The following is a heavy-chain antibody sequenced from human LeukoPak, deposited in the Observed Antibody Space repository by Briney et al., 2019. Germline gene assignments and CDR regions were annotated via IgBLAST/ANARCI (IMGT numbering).Heavy chain of an antibody. CDR2: IIPIVGTP. Sequence: GASVMVSSTASGGTCSTCTISWGRHAPGQGREWMGGIIPIVGTPNYAQKFQGRVTITADESTSTAYMELSSLRSEDTAVYYCTEMATGPSLGHFFYGVDVWGQGTTGTVSS. V-gene: IGHV1-69*13. J-gene: IGHJ6*02. CDR1: GGTCSTCT. CDR3: TEMATGPSLGHFFYGVDV. D-gene: IGHD5-24*01.